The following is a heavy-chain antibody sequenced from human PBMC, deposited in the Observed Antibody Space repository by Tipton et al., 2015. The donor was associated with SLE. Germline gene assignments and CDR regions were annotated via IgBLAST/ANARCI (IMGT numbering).Heavy chain of an antibody. CDR1: GGSISSYY. Sequence: TLSLTCTVSGGSISSYYWSWIRQPPGKGLEWIGYIYYSGSTNYNPSLKSRVTISVDTSKNQFSLKLSSVTAADTAVYYCARVLVATIYYFDYWGQGTLVTVSS. CDR2: IYYSGST. D-gene: IGHD5-12*01. CDR3: ARVLVATIYYFDY. J-gene: IGHJ4*02. V-gene: IGHV4-59*08.